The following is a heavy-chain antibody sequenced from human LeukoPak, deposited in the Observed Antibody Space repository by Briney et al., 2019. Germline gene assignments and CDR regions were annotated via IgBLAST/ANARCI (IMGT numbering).Heavy chain of an antibody. J-gene: IGHJ4*02. Sequence: GGSLRLSCAASGFTFSSYSMNWVRQAPGKGLEWVAVISYDGSNKYYADSVKGRFTISRDNSKNTLYLQMNSLRAEDTAVYYCAKRPGIAAAGPRGYFDYWGQGTLVTVSS. CDR1: GFTFSSYS. V-gene: IGHV3-30*18. CDR2: ISYDGSNK. CDR3: AKRPGIAAAGPRGYFDY. D-gene: IGHD6-13*01.